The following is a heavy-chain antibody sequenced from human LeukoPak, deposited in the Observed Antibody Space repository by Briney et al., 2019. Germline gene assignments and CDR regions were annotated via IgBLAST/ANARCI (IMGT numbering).Heavy chain of an antibody. V-gene: IGHV3-33*01. CDR3: ARDRGTVAGTLRYYYFDY. Sequence: GRSLRLSCAASGFTFSSYGMHWVRQAPGKGLEWVAVIWYDGSNKYNADSVKGRFTISRDNSKNTLYLQMNSLRAEDTAVYYCARDRGTVAGTLRYYYFDYWGQGTLVTVSS. CDR1: GFTFSSYG. D-gene: IGHD6-19*01. J-gene: IGHJ4*02. CDR2: IWYDGSNK.